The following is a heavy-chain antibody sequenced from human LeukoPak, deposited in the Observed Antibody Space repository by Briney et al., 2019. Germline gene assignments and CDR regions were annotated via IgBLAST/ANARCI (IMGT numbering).Heavy chain of an antibody. CDR2: IYYSGST. CDR3: ARVYGYNLYYFDY. Sequence: PSETLSLTCTVSSASISSYYWSWIRQPPGKGLEWIGYIYYSGSTNYSPSLKSRVTISEDTSKNQFSLKLSSVTAADTAVYYCARVYGYNLYYFDYWGQGTLVTVSS. D-gene: IGHD5-24*01. J-gene: IGHJ4*02. CDR1: SASISSYY. V-gene: IGHV4-59*01.